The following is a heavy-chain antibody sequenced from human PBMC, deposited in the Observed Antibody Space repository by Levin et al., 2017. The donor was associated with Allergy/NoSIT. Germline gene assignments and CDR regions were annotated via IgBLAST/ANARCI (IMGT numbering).Heavy chain of an antibody. D-gene: IGHD2-2*01. V-gene: IGHV3-23*01. J-gene: IGHJ4*02. CDR3: AKLTSASCYAGIDY. CDR1: GFTFSSYA. CDR2: ISGSGDST. Sequence: GGSLRLSCAASGFTFSSYAMSWVRQAPGKGLEWVSVISGSGDSTYYADSVKGRFTISRDNSKNTLYLQMNSLRAEDTAVYYCAKLTSASCYAGIDYWGQGTLVTVSS.